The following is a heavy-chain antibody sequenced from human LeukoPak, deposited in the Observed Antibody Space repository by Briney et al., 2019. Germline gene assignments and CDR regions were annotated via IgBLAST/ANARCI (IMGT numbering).Heavy chain of an antibody. Sequence: GGCLRLSCAASGFTFSSYWMHWVRQAPGRGLVWVSRINSDGSSTSYADSVKGRFTISRGNAKNTLYLQMNSLRAEDTAVFYCARTLRSEYYFDYWGQGTLVTVSS. CDR2: INSDGSST. CDR3: ARTLRSEYYFDY. CDR1: GFTFSSYW. D-gene: IGHD2/OR15-2a*01. J-gene: IGHJ4*02. V-gene: IGHV3-74*01.